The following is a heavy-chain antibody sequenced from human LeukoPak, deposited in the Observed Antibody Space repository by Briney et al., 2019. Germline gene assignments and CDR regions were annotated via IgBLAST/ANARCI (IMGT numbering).Heavy chain of an antibody. D-gene: IGHD4-17*01. CDR3: TKDPNGDYVGAFAP. CDR1: GFTFSAFA. J-gene: IGHJ5*02. Sequence: GGSLRLSSAASGFTFSAFAMTWVRQTPEKGLEGVSSNPGHPNSRQHTDSVTSRFTISRDNTKNTLYLQINSLRADDTAIYYFTKDPNGDYVGAFAPWGQGTLVTVSS. CDR2: NPGHPNSR. V-gene: IGHV3-23*01.